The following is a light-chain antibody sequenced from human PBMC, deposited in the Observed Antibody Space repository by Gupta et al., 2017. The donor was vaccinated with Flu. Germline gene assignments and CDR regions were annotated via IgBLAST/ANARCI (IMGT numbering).Light chain of an antibody. V-gene: IGKV1-5*03. J-gene: IGKJ2*01. Sequence: DIQMTQSPSTLSASLGDRVTITCRASQDIINSLAWYQQKPGNAPNLLIYKASSLASGVPSRFSGGGSGTDFTLTISSLQPDDIATYYCQQGNTYSYTFGQGTKLEIK. CDR1: QDIINS. CDR3: QQGNTYSYT. CDR2: KAS.